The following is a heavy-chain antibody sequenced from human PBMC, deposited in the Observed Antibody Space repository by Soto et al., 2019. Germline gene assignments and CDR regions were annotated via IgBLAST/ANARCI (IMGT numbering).Heavy chain of an antibody. CDR1: GGSISSSSYF. CDR2: IDYRGST. V-gene: IGHV4-39*02. Sequence: PETLCVTCAVSGGSISSSSYFGAWIRQPPGKGLEWIGSIDYRGSTYSNPSLKNRVAISVETSKNHFSLKLVSVTAADTALYYCSRRAPEGFDPWCQAPLVTLS. CDR3: SRRAPEGFDP. J-gene: IGHJ5*02.